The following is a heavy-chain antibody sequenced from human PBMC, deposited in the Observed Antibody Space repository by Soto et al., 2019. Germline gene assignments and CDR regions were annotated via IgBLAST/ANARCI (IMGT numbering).Heavy chain of an antibody. CDR2: VFGNGAGTP. D-gene: IGHD2-15*01. CDR3: ARDLPPYGGRRSPPTGAFED. V-gene: IGHV4-4*07. J-gene: IGHJ4*02. Sequence: PSETLSLTCSVSGGSFTGDYWSWIRQPAGKGLQWIGRVFGNGAGTPIYNSLLKSRARMSADPSKRQFSLTLTSVTAADTAVYCCARDLPPYGGRRSPPTGAFEDWGQGIMVTVSS. CDR1: GGSFTGDY.